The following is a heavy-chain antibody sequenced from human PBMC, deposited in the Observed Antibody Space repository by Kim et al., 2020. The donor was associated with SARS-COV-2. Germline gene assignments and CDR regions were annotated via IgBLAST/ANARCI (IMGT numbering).Heavy chain of an antibody. Sequence: GGSLRLSCAAAGFTFSSFAMNWVRQAPGKGLEWVSVISGRGGNTYYKDSLQGRYIVSRDNSKNTLFLQINSLRADDTAVYYCAKGGGYSYRYIVHWGQGTPVIVSS. CDR3: AKGGGYSYRYIVH. J-gene: IGHJ5*02. CDR2: ISGRGGNT. CDR1: GFTFSSFA. V-gene: IGHV3-23*01. D-gene: IGHD5-18*01.